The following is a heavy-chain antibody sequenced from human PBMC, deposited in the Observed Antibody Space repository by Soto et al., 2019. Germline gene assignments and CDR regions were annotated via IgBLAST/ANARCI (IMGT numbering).Heavy chain of an antibody. Sequence: QVQLVQSGAEVKKPGASVKVSCKASGYTFTSYGISWVRQAPGQGLEWMGWISAYNGNTNYAQKLQGRVTMTTDTSTSTAYMELRSLRSDDTAVYYGAQKRVGRDSSGYYYYGMDVWGQGTTVTVSS. CDR2: ISAYNGNT. D-gene: IGHD3-22*01. J-gene: IGHJ6*02. V-gene: IGHV1-18*01. CDR3: AQKRVGRDSSGYYYYGMDV. CDR1: GYTFTSYG.